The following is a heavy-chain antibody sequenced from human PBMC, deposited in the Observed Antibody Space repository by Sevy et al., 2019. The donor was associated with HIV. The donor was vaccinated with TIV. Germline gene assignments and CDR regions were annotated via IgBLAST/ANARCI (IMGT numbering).Heavy chain of an antibody. D-gene: IGHD3-22*01. CDR2: IIPIFGTA. J-gene: IGHJ6*02. CDR1: GGTFSSYA. V-gene: IGHV1-69*13. CDR3: ARGGYYDSSAHRYYYGMDV. Sequence: ASVKVSCKASGGTFSSYAISWVRQAPGQGLEWMGGIIPIFGTANYAQKFQGRVTITADESTSKAYMELSSLRSEDTAVYYCARGGYYDSSAHRYYYGMDVWGQGTTVTVSS.